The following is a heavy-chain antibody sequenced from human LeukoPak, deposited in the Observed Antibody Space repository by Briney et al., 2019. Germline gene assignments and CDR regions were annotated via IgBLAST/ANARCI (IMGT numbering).Heavy chain of an antibody. D-gene: IGHD2-2*01. CDR2: MNPNSGNT. CDR1: GYTFTSYD. J-gene: IGHJ4*02. Sequence: ASVKVSCKASGYTFTSYDINWVRQATGQGLEWMGWMNPNSGNTGCAQKFQGRVTMTRNTSISTAYMELSSLRSEDTAVYYCARATRGIVVVPAATNKYYFDYWGQGTLVTVSS. V-gene: IGHV1-8*01. CDR3: ARATRGIVVVPAATNKYYFDY.